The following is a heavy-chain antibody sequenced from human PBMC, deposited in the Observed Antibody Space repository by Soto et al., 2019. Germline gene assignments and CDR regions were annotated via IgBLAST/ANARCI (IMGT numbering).Heavy chain of an antibody. V-gene: IGHV1-18*04. J-gene: IGHJ6*02. CDR2: ISAHNRKT. Sequence: QVQLMQPGGEVKKPGASVKISCKSSGYTFSDYGINWVRQAPGQGLEWMGWISAHNRKTNYAQNLEGRVNMTIDSPTNKAYMELPGLASDDTAVYSSARVFTMLRERGRGVGGQGTTVTVSS. CDR3: ARVFTMLRERGRGV. CDR1: GYTFSDYG. D-gene: IGHD3-10*01.